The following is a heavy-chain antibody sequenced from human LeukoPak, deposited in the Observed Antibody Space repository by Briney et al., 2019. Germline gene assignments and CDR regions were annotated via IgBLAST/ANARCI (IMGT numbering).Heavy chain of an antibody. D-gene: IGHD1-1*01. CDR2: IKSDGSST. CDR3: ARVIGNDFSIFNC. J-gene: IGHJ4*02. Sequence: GGSLSLSCPPYRFTFSTYWMHWARQAAGGGLVWVARIKSDGSSTSYADSVKGRFTISRDNAKGTLDLQMNSLGAEDTAVYYCARVIGNDFSIFNCWGQGALVTVSS. V-gene: IGHV3-74*01. CDR1: RFTFSTYW.